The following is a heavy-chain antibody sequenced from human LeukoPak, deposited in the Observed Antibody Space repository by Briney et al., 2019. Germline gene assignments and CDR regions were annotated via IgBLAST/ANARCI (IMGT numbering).Heavy chain of an antibody. CDR3: ARGGLVVPAAILGY. V-gene: IGHV3-48*03. CDR2: ISSSGGTI. J-gene: IGHJ4*02. Sequence: GGALRLSCAASGFTSSSYEMNWVRQAPPGGLEGVSYISSSGGTIYYAHSVKSRFTISRDNAKNSLYLQMNSLRAEDTAVYYCARGGLVVPAAILGYWGQGTLVTVSS. CDR1: GFTSSSYE. D-gene: IGHD2-2*02.